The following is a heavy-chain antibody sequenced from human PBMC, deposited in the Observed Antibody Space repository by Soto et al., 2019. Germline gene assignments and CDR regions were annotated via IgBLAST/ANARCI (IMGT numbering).Heavy chain of an antibody. CDR1: GFSFSGYA. D-gene: IGHD7-27*01. CDR3: ARHRMPRFPLGYFDY. CDR2: ISSDGSSQ. Sequence: QVQLVDSGGGVVQPGTSLRLSCAASGFSFSGYAMHWVRQAPGKGLEWVAVISSDGSSQIYADSVKGRFTISRDNSKNTLYLQMNSLRPEDTAAYYCARHRMPRFPLGYFDYWGQGTLVTVSS. V-gene: IGHV3-30-3*01. J-gene: IGHJ4*02.